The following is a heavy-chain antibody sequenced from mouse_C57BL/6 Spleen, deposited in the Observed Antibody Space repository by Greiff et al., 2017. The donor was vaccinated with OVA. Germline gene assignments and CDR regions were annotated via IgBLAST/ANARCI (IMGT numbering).Heavy chain of an antibody. Sequence: VQLQQPGAELVRPGSSVKLSCKASGYTFTSYWMHWVKQRPIQGLEWIGNIDPSDSETHYNQKFKDKATLTVDKSSSTAYMQLSSLTSEDSAVYYCARASITTVVDYWGQGTTLTVSS. CDR2: IDPSDSET. CDR3: ARASITTVVDY. D-gene: IGHD1-1*01. V-gene: IGHV1-52*01. CDR1: GYTFTSYW. J-gene: IGHJ2*01.